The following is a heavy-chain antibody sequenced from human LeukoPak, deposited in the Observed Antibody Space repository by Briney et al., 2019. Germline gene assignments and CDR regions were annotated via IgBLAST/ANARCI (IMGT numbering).Heavy chain of an antibody. D-gene: IGHD3-3*01. J-gene: IGHJ5*02. CDR1: GYTFTGYY. CDR2: INPNSGGT. V-gene: IGHV1-2*02. CDR3: ARVSYDFWSGYFKWFGP. Sequence: ASVKVSCKASGYTFTGYYMHWVRQAPGQGLEWMGWINPNSGGTNYAQKFQGRVTMTRDTSISTAYMELSRLRSDDTAVYYCARVSYDFWSGYFKWFGPWGQGTLVTVSS.